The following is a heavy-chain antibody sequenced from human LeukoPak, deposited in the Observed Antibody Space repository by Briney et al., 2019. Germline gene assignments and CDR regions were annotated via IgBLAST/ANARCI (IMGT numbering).Heavy chain of an antibody. CDR3: ARYLAAPYDAFDI. V-gene: IGHV1-2*02. D-gene: IGHD2-15*01. CDR1: GYTFTGYY. CDR2: INSNSGGV. J-gene: IGHJ3*02. Sequence: ASVKVSCKASGYTFTGYYMHWVRQAPGQGLEWLGWINSNSGGVHYAQNFQGRVTMTSDTSISTAYMDLTRLRYDDTAVYFCARYLAAPYDAFDIWGQGTMVTVSS.